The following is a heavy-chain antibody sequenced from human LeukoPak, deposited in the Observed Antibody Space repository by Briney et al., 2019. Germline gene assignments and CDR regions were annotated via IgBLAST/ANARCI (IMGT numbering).Heavy chain of an antibody. CDR2: IIPIFGTA. D-gene: IGHD2-2*01. CDR1: GGTFSSYA. CDR3: VKGGVYCSSTSCSSPYFDY. J-gene: IGHJ4*02. V-gene: IGHV1-69*13. Sequence: SVKVSCKASGGTFSSYAISWVRQAPGQGLEWMGGIIPIFGTANYAQKFQGRVTITADESTSTAYMELSSLRAEDTAVYYCVKGGVYCSSTSCSSPYFDYWGQGTLVTVSS.